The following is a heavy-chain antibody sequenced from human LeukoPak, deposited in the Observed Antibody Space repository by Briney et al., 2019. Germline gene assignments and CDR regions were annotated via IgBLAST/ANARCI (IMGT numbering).Heavy chain of an antibody. D-gene: IGHD3-22*01. V-gene: IGHV1-2*06. CDR2: INPNSGGT. CDR1: GYTFTGYY. J-gene: IGHJ4*02. Sequence: ASVKVSCKASGYTFTGYYMHWVRQAPGQGLEWMGRINPNSGGTNYAQKFQGRVTMTRDTSISTAYTELSRLRSDDTAVYYCARQPDTYYYDSSGSLSGYWGQGTLVTVSS. CDR3: ARQPDTYYYDSSGSLSGY.